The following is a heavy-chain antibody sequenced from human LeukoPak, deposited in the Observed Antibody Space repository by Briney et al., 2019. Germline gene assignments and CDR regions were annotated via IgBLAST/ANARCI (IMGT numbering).Heavy chain of an antibody. V-gene: IGHV3-30*04. CDR2: ISYDGSNK. J-gene: IGHJ4*02. CDR1: GFTFSSYA. Sequence: PGGSLRLSCAASGFTFSSYAMHWVRQAPGKGLEWVAVISYDGSNKYYADSVKGRFTISRDNSKNTLYLQMNSLRAEDTAVYYCGGGATIVGYFDYRGQGTLVTVSS. CDR3: GGGATIVGYFDY. D-gene: IGHD1-26*01.